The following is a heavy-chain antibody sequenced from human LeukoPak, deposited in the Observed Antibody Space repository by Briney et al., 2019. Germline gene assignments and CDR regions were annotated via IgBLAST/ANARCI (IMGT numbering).Heavy chain of an antibody. CDR1: GFIFSSYA. J-gene: IGHJ4*02. CDR2: IRGSGTKT. D-gene: IGHD4-23*01. Sequence: PGGSLRLSCTGSGFIFSSYAMNWVRQAPGKGLEWVAVIRGSGTKTHYADSVKGRFTISRDNSKNTLFLQMDTLRAEDTAVYYCARDLRAMVVTAGPDYWGQGTLVTVSS. CDR3: ARDLRAMVVTAGPDY. V-gene: IGHV3-23*01.